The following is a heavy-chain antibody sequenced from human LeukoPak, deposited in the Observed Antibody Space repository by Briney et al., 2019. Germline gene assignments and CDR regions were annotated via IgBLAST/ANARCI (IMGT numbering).Heavy chain of an antibody. Sequence: PWETLSLTCAVYGGSFSGYYWSWIRQPPGKGLKWSGEINHSGSTNYNPSLKSRVTISVDTSKNHFSLKLSSVTAADTAVYYCARSSVYYYYYYYYMEVWGKGTTVSVSS. CDR1: GGSFSGYY. CDR2: INHSGST. CDR3: ARSSVYYYYYYYYMEV. D-gene: IGHD5/OR15-5a*01. J-gene: IGHJ6*03. V-gene: IGHV4-34*01.